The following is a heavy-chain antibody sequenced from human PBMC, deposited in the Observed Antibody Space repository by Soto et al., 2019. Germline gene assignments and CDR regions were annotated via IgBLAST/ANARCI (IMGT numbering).Heavy chain of an antibody. CDR3: AKDTYYHDSSGYYVFDY. D-gene: IGHD3-22*01. CDR2: ISYDGSNK. J-gene: IGHJ4*02. CDR1: GFTFTDYG. V-gene: IGHV3-30*18. Sequence: QVQLVVSGGGVVQPGRSLRLSCADSGFTFTDYGMHWVRQAPGKGLEWVAVISYDGSNKNYADSVKGRFTISRDNSKNTLYLQMNSLRAEDTAVYYCAKDTYYHDSSGYYVFDYWGQGTLVTVSS.